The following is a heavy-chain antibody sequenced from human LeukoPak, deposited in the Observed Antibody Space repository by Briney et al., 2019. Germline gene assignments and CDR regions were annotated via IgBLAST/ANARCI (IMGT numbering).Heavy chain of an antibody. Sequence: ASVKVSCKASGYTFTSYDINWVRQAPGQGLEWMGWINPNSGGTNYAQKFQGRVTMTRDTSISTAYMELSRLRSDDTAVYYCARRGSQLLSYWFDPWGQGTLVTVSS. CDR3: ARRGSQLLSYWFDP. J-gene: IGHJ5*02. V-gene: IGHV1-2*02. D-gene: IGHD2-2*01. CDR2: INPNSGGT. CDR1: GYTFTSYD.